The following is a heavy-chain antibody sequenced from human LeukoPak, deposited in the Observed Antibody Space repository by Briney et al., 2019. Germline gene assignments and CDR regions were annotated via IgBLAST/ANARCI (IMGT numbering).Heavy chain of an antibody. CDR3: ARDRGDGYNAIDY. V-gene: IGHV4-59*01. D-gene: IGHD5-24*01. CDR2: IYDSGSN. Sequence: TLPLTCMVCGGFISRYYWSWLRQPRARGLEWIVYIYDSGSNNYNPSLKSRVTISVDTSKNQFYLKLSSVTAADTAVYYCARDRGDGYNAIDYWGQGTLVTVSS. J-gene: IGHJ4*02. CDR1: GGFISRYY.